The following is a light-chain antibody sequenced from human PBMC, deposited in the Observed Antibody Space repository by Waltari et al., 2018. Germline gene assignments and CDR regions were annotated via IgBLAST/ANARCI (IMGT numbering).Light chain of an antibody. V-gene: IGKV1-5*03. CDR1: QSISSW. Sequence: DIQMTQSPSTLSASVGDRVTITCRASQSISSWLAWYQQKPGKAPKLLIYKASSLESGVPSRFSCSGSGTEFTLTISSLQPDDFATYYCQQYNSYPWTFGQGTKLEI. CDR3: QQYNSYPWT. CDR2: KAS. J-gene: IGKJ2*02.